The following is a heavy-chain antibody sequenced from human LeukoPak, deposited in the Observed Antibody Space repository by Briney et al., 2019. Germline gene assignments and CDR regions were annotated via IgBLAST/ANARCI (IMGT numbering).Heavy chain of an antibody. D-gene: IGHD1-26*01. CDR1: GFPFSSYW. CDR3: ARSLGGAYDY. CDR2: INIDGSNT. J-gene: IGHJ4*02. V-gene: IGHV3-74*01. Sequence: GGSLRLSCAASGFPFSSYWMHWVRQAPGKGLVWVSRINIDGSNTNYADSVKGRFTISRDNAKNTLYLQMDSLRAEDTAVYYCARSLGGAYDYWGQGTLVSVSS.